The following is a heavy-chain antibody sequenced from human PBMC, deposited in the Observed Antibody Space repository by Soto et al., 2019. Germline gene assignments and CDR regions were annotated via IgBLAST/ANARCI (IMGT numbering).Heavy chain of an antibody. CDR2: ISGSGGST. D-gene: IGHD2-15*01. CDR3: ARRYCSGGSCYPNWFDP. J-gene: IGHJ5*02. CDR1: GFTFSSYA. V-gene: IGHV3-23*01. Sequence: GGSLRLSCAASGFTFSSYAMSWVRQAPGKGLEWVSAISGSGGSTYYADSVKGRFTISRDNSKNTLYLQMNSLRAEDTAVYYCARRYCSGGSCYPNWFDPWGQGTLVTVSS.